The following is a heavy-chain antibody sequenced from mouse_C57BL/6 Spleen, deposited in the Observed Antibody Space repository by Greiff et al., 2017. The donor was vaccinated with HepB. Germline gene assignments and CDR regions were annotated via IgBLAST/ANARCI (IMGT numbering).Heavy chain of an antibody. Sequence: VKLVESGAELARPGASVKLSCKASGYTFTSYGISWVKQRTGQGLEWIGEIYPRSGNTYYNEKFKGKATLTADKSSSTAYMELRSLTSEDSAVYFCARRITTAYYFDYWGQGTTLTVSS. J-gene: IGHJ2*01. CDR2: IYPRSGNT. D-gene: IGHD1-2*01. CDR1: GYTFTSYG. V-gene: IGHV1-81*01. CDR3: ARRITTAYYFDY.